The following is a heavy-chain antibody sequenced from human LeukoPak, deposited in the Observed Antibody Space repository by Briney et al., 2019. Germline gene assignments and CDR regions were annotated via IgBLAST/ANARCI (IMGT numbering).Heavy chain of an antibody. J-gene: IGHJ6*03. CDR3: ARVPRSYYYYYYMDV. CDR2: IYWCGSS. CDR1: GGSISGYH. Sequence: SETLSVTCNVPGGSISGYHWSWISQPPRKGLEWLGYIYWCGSSSNNPSLKSRVTISADTSKTQFSLKLSSVTAADTAVYYCARVPRSYYYYYYMDVWGKGTTVTVSS. V-gene: IGHV4-59*01.